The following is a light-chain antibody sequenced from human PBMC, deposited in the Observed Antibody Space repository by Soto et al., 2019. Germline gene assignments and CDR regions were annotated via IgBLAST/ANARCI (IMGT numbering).Light chain of an antibody. CDR3: KSYAGSNTYV. Sequence: QSALTQPPSASGSPGQSVTISCTGTKNDIGVYDFVSWYQHHPGKAPRLIIYEVVQRPSGVPDRFSGSKSGNTASLTVSGLQAADEADDFCKSYAGSNTYVFGSGTQVTVL. J-gene: IGLJ1*01. CDR2: EVV. V-gene: IGLV2-8*01. CDR1: KNDIGVYDF.